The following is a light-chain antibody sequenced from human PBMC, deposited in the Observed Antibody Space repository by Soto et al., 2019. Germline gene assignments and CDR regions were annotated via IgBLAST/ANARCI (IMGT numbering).Light chain of an antibody. J-gene: IGKJ1*01. CDR3: QQYYNWPPLT. V-gene: IGKV3-15*01. CDR2: GAS. Sequence: EIVLTQSPGTLSLSPGERATLSCRASQSVSSSYLAWYQQKPGQAPRLLIYGASTRATGIPARFSGSGSGTEFTLTVSSLQSEDFAVYYCQQYYNWPPLTFGQGTKVDIK. CDR1: QSVSSSY.